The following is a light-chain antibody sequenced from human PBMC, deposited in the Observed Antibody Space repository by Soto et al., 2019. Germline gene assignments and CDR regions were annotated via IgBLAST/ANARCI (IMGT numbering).Light chain of an antibody. CDR2: DAS. Sequence: NTCRASESIRTWLAWYQHKPGKAPKFLIYDASSLESGVPSRFSCSGSETAYDLAMRYRQPDDIATSFCERYHKDPRTFSGGTKVDIK. CDR3: ERYHKDPRT. J-gene: IGKJ4*02. CDR1: ESIRTW. V-gene: IGKV1-5*01.